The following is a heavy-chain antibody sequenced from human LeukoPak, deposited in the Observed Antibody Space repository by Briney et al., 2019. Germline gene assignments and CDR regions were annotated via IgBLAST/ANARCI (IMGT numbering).Heavy chain of an antibody. Sequence: GGSLRIPLAASGSTSRVCSSNLTRKVPGKGLDWFPGISNGGGSRNYADSVKGRFTISRVNSKNMLYLRMNSLRAEDTAVYYCAKGDGASGTAPFDYWGQGTLVTVSS. D-gene: IGHD1-7*01. CDR3: AKGDGASGTAPFDY. CDR2: ISNGGGSR. V-gene: IGHV3-23*01. J-gene: IGHJ4*02. CDR1: GSTSRVCS.